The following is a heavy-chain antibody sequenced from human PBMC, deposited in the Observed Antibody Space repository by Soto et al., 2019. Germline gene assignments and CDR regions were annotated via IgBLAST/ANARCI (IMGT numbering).Heavy chain of an antibody. CDR2: IYHSGST. Sequence: QLQLQESGSGLVKPSQTLSLTCAVSGGSISSGGYSWSWIRQPPGKGLEWIGYIYHSGSTYYNPSLKSRATLAGDSPKNHSSRKLSSGPAADRAVFYCARGQVVPAQPGGRGTLVTVPP. CDR3: ARGQVVPAQP. D-gene: IGHD2-15*01. V-gene: IGHV4-30-2*01. J-gene: IGHJ4*02. CDR1: GGSISSGGYS.